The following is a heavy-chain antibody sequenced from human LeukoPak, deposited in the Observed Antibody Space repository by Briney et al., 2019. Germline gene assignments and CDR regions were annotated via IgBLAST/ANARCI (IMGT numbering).Heavy chain of an antibody. Sequence: SETLSLTCTVSGGSISSGDYYLSWIRQPPGKGLEWIGYIYYSGSTYYNPSLKSRVTISVDTSKNQFSLKLSSVTAADTAVYYCASGRHVGTDFWSGYTHDYWGQGTLVTVSS. CDR1: GGSISSGDYY. D-gene: IGHD3-3*01. J-gene: IGHJ4*02. CDR3: ASGRHVGTDFWSGYTHDY. V-gene: IGHV4-30-4*08. CDR2: IYYSGST.